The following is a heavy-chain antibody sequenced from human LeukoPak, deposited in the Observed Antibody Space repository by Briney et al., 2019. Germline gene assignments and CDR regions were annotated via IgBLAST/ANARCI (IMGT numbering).Heavy chain of an antibody. Sequence: SQTLSLTCTVSGGSISSGDYYWSWLRQPPGKGLEWIGYIYYSGSTYYNPSLKSRVTISVDTSKNQFSLKLSSVTAADTAVYYCAIYDFWSGFRGTYAFDIWGQGTMVTVSS. CDR3: AIYDFWSGFRGTYAFDI. CDR2: IYYSGST. CDR1: GGSISSGDYY. V-gene: IGHV4-30-4*01. J-gene: IGHJ3*02. D-gene: IGHD3-3*01.